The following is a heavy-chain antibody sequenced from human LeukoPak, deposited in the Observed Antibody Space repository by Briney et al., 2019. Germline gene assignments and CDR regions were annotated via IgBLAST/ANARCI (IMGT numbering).Heavy chain of an antibody. Sequence: PSETLSLTCTVSGYSISSSYYWSWIRQPAGKGLEWIGRIYTSGSTNYNPSLKSRVTISVDTSKNQFSLKLSSVTAADTAVYYCATGYSSSWYVYYWGQGTLVTVSS. D-gene: IGHD6-13*01. CDR1: GYSISSSYY. V-gene: IGHV4-61*02. CDR3: ATGYSSSWYVYY. J-gene: IGHJ4*02. CDR2: IYTSGST.